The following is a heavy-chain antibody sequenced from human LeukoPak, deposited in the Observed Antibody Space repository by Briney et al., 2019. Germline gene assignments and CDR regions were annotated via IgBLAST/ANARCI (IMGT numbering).Heavy chain of an antibody. CDR2: ISYDGSNK. Sequence: GGSLRLSCAASGFTFSSYAMHWVRQAPGKGLEWVAVISYDGSNKYYADSVKGRFTISRDNSKNTLYLQMNSLRAEDTAVYYCAKDTLRGGGPIWYWGQGTLVTVSS. J-gene: IGHJ4*02. D-gene: IGHD2-21*01. V-gene: IGHV3-30-3*01. CDR1: GFTFSSYA. CDR3: AKDTLRGGGPIWY.